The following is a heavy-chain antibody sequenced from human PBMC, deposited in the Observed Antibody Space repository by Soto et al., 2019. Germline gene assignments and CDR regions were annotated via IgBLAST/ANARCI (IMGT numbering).Heavy chain of an antibody. CDR3: AKRGAFDTFYYFDY. CDR1: GFTFSSYA. D-gene: IGHD2-2*02. Sequence: GGSLRLSCAASGFTFSSYAMTWVRQAPGKGLEWVSAISGSGVSTNYADSVKGRFTISRDNSKNTLYLQMNSLSAEDTAVYYCAKRGAFDTFYYFDYWGQGTLVTSPQ. V-gene: IGHV3-23*01. CDR2: ISGSGVST. J-gene: IGHJ4*02.